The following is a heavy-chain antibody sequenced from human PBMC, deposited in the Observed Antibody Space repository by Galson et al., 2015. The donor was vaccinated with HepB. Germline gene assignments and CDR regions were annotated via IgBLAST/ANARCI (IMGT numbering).Heavy chain of an antibody. Sequence: SGAEVKKPGESLKISCKGSGYSLTSYWISWVRQMPGKGLEWMGRIDPSDSYTNYSPSFQGHVTISADKSISTAYLQWSSLKASDTAMYYCASTTVAGDAFDIWGQGTMVTVSS. CDR2: IDPSDSYT. J-gene: IGHJ3*02. D-gene: IGHD6-19*01. CDR1: GYSLTSYW. CDR3: ASTTVAGDAFDI. V-gene: IGHV5-10-1*01.